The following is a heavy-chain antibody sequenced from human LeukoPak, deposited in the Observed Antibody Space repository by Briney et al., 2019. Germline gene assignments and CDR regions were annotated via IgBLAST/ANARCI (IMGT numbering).Heavy chain of an antibody. CDR3: ARDSKVAGTSRGPIDY. J-gene: IGHJ4*02. Sequence: GASVKVSCKASGGTFSSYAISWVRQAPGQGLEWMGGIIPIFGTTNYAQKFQDRVTITADKSTSTVYMELSSLRSEDTAVYYCARDSKVAGTSRGPIDYWGQGTLVTVSS. CDR1: GGTFSSYA. V-gene: IGHV1-69*06. CDR2: IIPIFGTT. D-gene: IGHD6-19*01.